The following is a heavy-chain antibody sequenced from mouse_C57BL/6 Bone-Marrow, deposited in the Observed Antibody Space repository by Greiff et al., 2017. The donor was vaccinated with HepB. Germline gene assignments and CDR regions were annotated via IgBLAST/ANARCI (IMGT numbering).Heavy chain of an antibody. J-gene: IGHJ1*03. CDR2: IYIGNGYT. CDR1: GYTFTSYG. Sequence: VQLQQSGAELVRPGSSVKMSCKTSGYTFTSYGINWVKQRPGQGLEWIGYIYIGNGYTEYNEKFKGKATLTSDTSSSTAYMQLSSLTSEDSAIYFCARTPHYYGSSYEYFDVWGTGTTVTVSS. D-gene: IGHD1-1*01. V-gene: IGHV1-58*01. CDR3: ARTPHYYGSSYEYFDV.